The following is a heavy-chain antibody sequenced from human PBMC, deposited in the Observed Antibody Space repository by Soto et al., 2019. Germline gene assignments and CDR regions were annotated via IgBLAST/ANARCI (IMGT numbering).Heavy chain of an antibody. J-gene: IGHJ4*02. CDR1: GFSVSTYHLG. V-gene: IGHV2-5*05. D-gene: IGHD4-17*01. Sequence: QITLKESGPTLVGPAQTLTLTCDFSGFSVSTYHLGVAWFRQPPGKALEWLALIYWAADKRYGPSLKDSLVISQYTPSNKVVLTITTMEPGETSTYYCAHAGDYDLLTFDHWGPGTLVTVSS. CDR3: AHAGDYDLLTFDH. CDR2: IYWAADK.